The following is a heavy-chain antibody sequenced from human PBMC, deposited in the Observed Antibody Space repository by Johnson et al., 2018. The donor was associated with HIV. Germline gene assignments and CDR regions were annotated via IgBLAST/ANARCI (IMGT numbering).Heavy chain of an antibody. Sequence: QVQLVESGGGVVQPGRSLRLSCAASGFTFSSYAVQWVRQAPDKGLEWVAVISYDGSKKYYADSVRGRFTISRDNAKNSLYLQMNSLRAEDTAVYYCAREGDDLDAFDIWGQGTMVTVSS. CDR3: AREGDDLDAFDI. V-gene: IGHV3-30-3*01. CDR1: GFTFSSYA. J-gene: IGHJ3*02. CDR2: ISYDGSKK.